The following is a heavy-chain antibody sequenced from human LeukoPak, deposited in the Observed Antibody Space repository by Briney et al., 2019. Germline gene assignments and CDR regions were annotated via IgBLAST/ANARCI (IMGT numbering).Heavy chain of an antibody. CDR2: IYPSSGGT. CDR1: GYTFTDSY. CDR3: ARTMVRGVLGPYYFDY. V-gene: IGHV1-2*02. Sequence: ASVKVSCKASGYTFTDSYMHWVRQAPGQGLEWMGWIYPSSGGTNYAQKFQGRVTMTRDTSISTAYMELSRLRSDDTAVYYCARTMVRGVLGPYYFDYWGQGTLVTVSS. J-gene: IGHJ4*02. D-gene: IGHD3-10*01.